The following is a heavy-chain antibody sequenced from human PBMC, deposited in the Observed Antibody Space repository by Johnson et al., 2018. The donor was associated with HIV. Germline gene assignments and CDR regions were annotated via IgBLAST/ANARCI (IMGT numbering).Heavy chain of an antibody. CDR3: AACFCPASSVLELGDNVRGLLGLRWAM. D-gene: IGHD6-13*01. CDR2: ISYDGSDK. Sequence: QVQLVESGGGVVRPGGSLRLSCAASGFTFSSYGMHWVRQAPAKGLEWVAFISYDGSDKYYADSVKGRLTISRDNAKNSLYLQMNVLLCKRARFSSIAACFCPASSVLELGDNVRGLLGLRWAMWG. V-gene: IGHV3-30*03. CDR1: GFTFSSYG. J-gene: IGHJ1*01.